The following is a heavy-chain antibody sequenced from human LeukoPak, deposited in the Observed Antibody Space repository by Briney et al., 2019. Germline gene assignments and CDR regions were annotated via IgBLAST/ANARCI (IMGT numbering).Heavy chain of an antibody. Sequence: PGGSLRLSCAASEFTFSDTWMTWVRQAPGKGLEWVGRIKSKTDGGTRDYAAPVKGRFTISRDDSKNTLYLQMNSLRAEDTAVYYCARRYHYDILTGYYRGLGLYFDYWGQGTLVTVSS. J-gene: IGHJ4*02. D-gene: IGHD3-9*01. V-gene: IGHV3-15*01. CDR3: ARRYHYDILTGYYRGLGLYFDY. CDR1: EFTFSDTW. CDR2: IKSKTDGGTR.